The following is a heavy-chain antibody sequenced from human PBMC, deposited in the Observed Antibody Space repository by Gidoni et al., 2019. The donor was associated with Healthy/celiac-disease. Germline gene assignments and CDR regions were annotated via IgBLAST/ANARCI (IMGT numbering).Heavy chain of an antibody. CDR2: IRSKANSYET. Sequence: EVQLVESGGGLVPPGGSLKLSCAASGFTFSGSAMHWVRQASGKGLEWVGRIRSKANSYETAYAASVKGRFTISRDDSKNTAYLQMNSLKTEDTAVYYCTRLRSYGDYLAIGMDVWGQGTTVTVSS. D-gene: IGHD4-17*01. J-gene: IGHJ6*02. CDR3: TRLRSYGDYLAIGMDV. V-gene: IGHV3-73*02. CDR1: GFTFSGSA.